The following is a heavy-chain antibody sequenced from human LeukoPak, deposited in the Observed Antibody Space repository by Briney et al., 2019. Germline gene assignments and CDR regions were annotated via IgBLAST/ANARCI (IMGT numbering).Heavy chain of an antibody. D-gene: IGHD3-22*01. CDR1: QGTFSIYA. J-gene: IGHJ5*02. V-gene: IGHV1-69*05. CDR3: ARGGGHYNDSPPYWFDP. Sequence: PSVKVSRKASQGTFSIYAISAVRQGPGQGVEGMGGIIPIFGTANYAQKFQGRVTITTDTSMSTAYMELSRLRSEDTAVYYCARGGGHYNDSPPYWFDPWGQGTLVTVSS. CDR2: IIPIFGTA.